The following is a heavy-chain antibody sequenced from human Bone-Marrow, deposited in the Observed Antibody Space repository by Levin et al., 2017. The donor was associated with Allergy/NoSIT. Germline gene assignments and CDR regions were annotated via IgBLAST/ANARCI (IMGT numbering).Heavy chain of an antibody. CDR1: GDSISSYY. Sequence: SPTLSLTCTVSGDSISSYYWSWIRQPPGKGLEWIGYIYYNGNAIYNPSLKSRVTISVDTSKNQFSLKLNSVTAADTAVYYCARQKFCSSAICYTRDYYYAMDVWGEGTTVTVSS. CDR3: ARQKFCSSAICYTRDYYYAMDV. D-gene: IGHD2-2*02. V-gene: IGHV4-59*08. J-gene: IGHJ6*04. CDR2: IYYNGNA.